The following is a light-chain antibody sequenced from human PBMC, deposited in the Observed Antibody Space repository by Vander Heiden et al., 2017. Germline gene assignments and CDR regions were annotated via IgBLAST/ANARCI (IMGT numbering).Light chain of an antibody. CDR1: QSITTW. J-gene: IGKJ1*01. CDR2: DAS. Sequence: DIQMPQSPSTLSASVGDRVTIPCRASQSITTWLAWYQQKPGKAPKLLIYDASNLQSGVPSRFSGSGSGTDFSLTISSLQPDDFATYYCQQYSIDSPTFGQGTKVEI. CDR3: QQYSIDSPT. V-gene: IGKV1-5*01.